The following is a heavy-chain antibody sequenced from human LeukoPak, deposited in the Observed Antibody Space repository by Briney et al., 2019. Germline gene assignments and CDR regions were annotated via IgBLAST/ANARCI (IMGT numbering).Heavy chain of an antibody. J-gene: IGHJ4*02. D-gene: IGHD2-2*02. CDR3: AKGQEVPAAIAWNY. CDR2: ISGSGGST. CDR1: GFTFSSYA. V-gene: IGHV3-23*01. Sequence: PGGSLRLSCAASGFTFSSYAMSWVRPAPGKGLEWVSAISGSGGSTYYADSVKGRFTISRDNSKNTLYLQMNSLRAEDTAVYYCAKGQEVPAAIAWNYWGQGTLVTVSS.